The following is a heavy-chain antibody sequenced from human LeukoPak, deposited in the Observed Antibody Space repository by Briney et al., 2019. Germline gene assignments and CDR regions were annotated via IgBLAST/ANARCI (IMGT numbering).Heavy chain of an antibody. J-gene: IGHJ6*03. CDR2: ISYDGSNK. Sequence: GGSLRLSCAASGFTFSSYAMHWVRQAPGKGLEWVAVISYDGSNKYYADSVKGRFTISRDNSKNTLYLQMNSLRAEDTAVYYCAKDRVGATRNYYYYMDVWGKGTTVTVSS. CDR3: AKDRVGATRNYYYYMDV. D-gene: IGHD1-26*01. V-gene: IGHV3-30*04. CDR1: GFTFSSYA.